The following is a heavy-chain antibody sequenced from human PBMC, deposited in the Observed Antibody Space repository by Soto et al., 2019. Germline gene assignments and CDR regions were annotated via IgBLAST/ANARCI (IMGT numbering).Heavy chain of an antibody. CDR1: GFTFSDYA. D-gene: IGHD6-19*01. CDR2: VSHDGRNT. Sequence: VQLVESGGGVVQPGRSLRLSCAASGFTFSDYAMHWVRQAPRKGLEWVAVVSHDGRNTHYADSVKGRCTISRDSSKNTVSLEMTSLRAEDTAVYYCAKGGRQWLVTSDFNYWGQGALVTVSS. CDR3: AKGGRQWLVTSDFNY. V-gene: IGHV3-30*18. J-gene: IGHJ4*02.